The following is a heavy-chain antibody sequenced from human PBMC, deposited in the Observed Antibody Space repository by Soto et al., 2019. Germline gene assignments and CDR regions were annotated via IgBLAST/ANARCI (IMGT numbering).Heavy chain of an antibody. CDR3: ARHPERIAQIGWFDP. J-gene: IGHJ5*02. Sequence: PGGSLRLSCAASGFTFSSYVMSWVRQAPGKGLEWVSAISGSSSTIYYADSVKGRFTISRDNAKNSLYLQMNSLRAEDTAVYYCARHPERIAQIGWFDPWGQGTLVTVSS. V-gene: IGHV3-48*01. D-gene: IGHD6-13*01. CDR1: GFTFSSYV. CDR2: ISGSSSTI.